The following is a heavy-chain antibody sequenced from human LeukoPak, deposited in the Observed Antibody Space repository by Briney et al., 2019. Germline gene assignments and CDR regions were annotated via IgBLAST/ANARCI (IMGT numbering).Heavy chain of an antibody. V-gene: IGHV7-4-1*02. Sequence: GASVKVSCKASGGTFSSYAMNWVRQAPGQGLEWMGWINTNTGNPTYAQGFTGRFVFSLDTSVSTAYLQISSLKAEDTAVYYCARRGDDSGWYEDDYWGQGTLVTVSS. CDR1: GGTFSSYA. CDR3: ARRGDDSGWYEDDY. J-gene: IGHJ4*02. D-gene: IGHD6-19*01. CDR2: INTNTGNP.